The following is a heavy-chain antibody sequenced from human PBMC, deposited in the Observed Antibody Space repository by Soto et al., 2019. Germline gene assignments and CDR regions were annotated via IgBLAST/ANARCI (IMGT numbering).Heavy chain of an antibody. J-gene: IGHJ6*02. V-gene: IGHV1-8*01. CDR2: MNPNSGNT. CDR3: ARSLVGIAAAGYYYYYGMDV. Sequence: ASVKVSCKASGYTFTSYDINWVRQATGQGLEWMGWMNPNSGNTGYAQKFQGRVTMTRNTSISTAYMELSSLRSEDTAVYYCARSLVGIAAAGYYYYYGMDVWGQGTTVTVSS. CDR1: GYTFTSYD. D-gene: IGHD6-13*01.